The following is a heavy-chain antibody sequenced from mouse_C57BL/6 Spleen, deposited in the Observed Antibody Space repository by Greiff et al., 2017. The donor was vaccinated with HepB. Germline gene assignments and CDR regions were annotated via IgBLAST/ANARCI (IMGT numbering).Heavy chain of an antibody. J-gene: IGHJ2*01. Sequence: EVQRVESGGGLVKPGGSLKLSCAASGFTFSDYGMHWVRQAPEKGLEWVAYISSGSSTIYYADTVKGRFTISRDNAKNTLLLQMTSLRSEDTAMYYCARTGYYGSVYFDYWGQGTTLTVSS. CDR2: ISSGSSTI. V-gene: IGHV5-17*01. CDR1: GFTFSDYG. D-gene: IGHD1-1*01. CDR3: ARTGYYGSVYFDY.